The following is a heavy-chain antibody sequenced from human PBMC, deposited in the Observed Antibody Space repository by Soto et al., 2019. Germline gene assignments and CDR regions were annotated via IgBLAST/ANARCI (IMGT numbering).Heavy chain of an antibody. CDR3: ARDKGWITTAITYEYYFDY. CDR2: INPSGGST. Sequence: ASVKVSCKASGYTFTSYYMHWVRQAPGQGLEWMGIINPSGGSTSYAQKFQGRVTMTRDTSTSTVYMGLSSLRSEDTAVYYCARDKGWITTAITYEYYFDYWGQGTLVTVSS. V-gene: IGHV1-46*01. D-gene: IGHD3-22*01. J-gene: IGHJ4*02. CDR1: GYTFTSYY.